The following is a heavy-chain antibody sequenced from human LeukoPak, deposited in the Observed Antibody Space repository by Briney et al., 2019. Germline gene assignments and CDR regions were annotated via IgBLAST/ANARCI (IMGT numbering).Heavy chain of an antibody. CDR1: SGSFSGYY. CDR3: ARIRGYYSRYYYYGMDV. J-gene: IGHJ6*02. Sequence: PSETLSLTCAVYSGSFSGYYWSWIRQPPGKGLEWIGEINHSGSTNYNPSLKSRVTISVDTSKNQFSLKLSSVTAADTAVYYCARIRGYYSRYYYYGMDVWGQGTTVTVSS. CDR2: INHSGST. D-gene: IGHD3-3*01. V-gene: IGHV4-34*01.